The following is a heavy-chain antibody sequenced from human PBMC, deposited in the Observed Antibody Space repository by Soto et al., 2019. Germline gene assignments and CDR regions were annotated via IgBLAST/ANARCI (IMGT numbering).Heavy chain of an antibody. CDR2: IYPGDSDT. V-gene: IGHV5-51*01. Sequence: GESLKISCKGSGYSFTSYWIGWVRQMPGKGLEWMGIIYPGDSDTRYSPSFQGQVTISADKSISTAYLQWSSLKASDTAMYYCAIHVAAVAGTWHSDYWAQRTPVTVSS. J-gene: IGHJ4*02. CDR3: AIHVAAVAGTWHSDY. CDR1: GYSFTSYW. D-gene: IGHD6-19*01.